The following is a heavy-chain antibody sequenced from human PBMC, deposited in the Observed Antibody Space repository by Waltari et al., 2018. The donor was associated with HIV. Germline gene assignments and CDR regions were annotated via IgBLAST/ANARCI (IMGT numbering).Heavy chain of an antibody. V-gene: IGHV3-74*01. CDR1: GLALSRTW. Sequence: EVQLVESGGGLVQPGGSLRLSCGAPGLALSRTWMHWVRQAPGKGLVWVSRIESDGASTNYADSVKGRVTISRDNAKNTLSLQMNSLSVEDTAVYYCVRAGRSSDGFDVWGQGTMVTVSS. D-gene: IGHD6-6*01. J-gene: IGHJ3*01. CDR3: VRAGRSSDGFDV. CDR2: IESDGAST.